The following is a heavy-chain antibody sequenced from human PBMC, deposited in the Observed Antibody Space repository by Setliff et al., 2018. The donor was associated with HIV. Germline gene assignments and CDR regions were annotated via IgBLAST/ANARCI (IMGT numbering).Heavy chain of an antibody. CDR2: INPNGGST. J-gene: IGHJ5*02. D-gene: IGHD6-13*01. Sequence: GASVKVSCKASGYTFTDYYLHWVRQAPGQGPEWTGLINPNGGSTIYAQKFEDRLTVTSDTATTTLYMELRSLRFDDTAMYYCASSNWQLVADHWGQGTPVTVSS. CDR1: GYTFTDYY. V-gene: IGHV1-46*01. CDR3: ASSNWQLVADH.